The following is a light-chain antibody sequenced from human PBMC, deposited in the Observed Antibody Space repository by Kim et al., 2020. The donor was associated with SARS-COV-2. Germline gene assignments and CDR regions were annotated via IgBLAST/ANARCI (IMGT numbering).Light chain of an antibody. V-gene: IGKV3-20*01. J-gene: IGKJ1*01. CDR2: GAS. CDR3: QQYATSRT. CDR1: QSLRSNS. Sequence: EIVLTQSPGTLSLSPGERATLSCRASQSLRSNSLAWYQQKPGQAPRLLIYGASSRATGIPDRFSGSGSGTDFTLTINRLEPEDFAVYYCQQYATSRTFGQGTKVDIK.